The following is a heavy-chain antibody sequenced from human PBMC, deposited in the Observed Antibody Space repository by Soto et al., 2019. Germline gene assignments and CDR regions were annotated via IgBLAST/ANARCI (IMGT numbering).Heavy chain of an antibody. CDR1: GFTFSSYA. CDR2: ISYDGSNK. V-gene: IGHV3-30-3*01. CDR3: ARPTYSGSYWVWFDP. Sequence: QVQLVESGGGVVQPGRSLRLSCAASGFTFSSYAMHWVRQAPGKGLEWVAVISYDGSNKYYADSVKGRFTISRDNSKNTLYLQMNSLRAEDTAVYYCARPTYSGSYWVWFDPWGQGTLVTVSS. J-gene: IGHJ5*02. D-gene: IGHD1-26*01.